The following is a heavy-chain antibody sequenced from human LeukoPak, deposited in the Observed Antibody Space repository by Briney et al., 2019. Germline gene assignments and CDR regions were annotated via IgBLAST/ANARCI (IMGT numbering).Heavy chain of an antibody. J-gene: IGHJ4*02. CDR2: ISSSSSYI. Sequence: PGGSLRLSCAASGFTFSSYSMDWVRQAPGKGLEWVSSISSSSSYIYYADSVKGRFTISRDNSKNTLYLQMNSLRAEDTAVYYCAKDLVMDWGQGTLVTVSS. CDR3: AKDLVMD. CDR1: GFTFSSYS. V-gene: IGHV3-21*04.